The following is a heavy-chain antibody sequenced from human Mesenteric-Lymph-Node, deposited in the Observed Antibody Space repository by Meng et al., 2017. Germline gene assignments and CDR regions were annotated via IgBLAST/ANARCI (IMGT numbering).Heavy chain of an antibody. CDR3: AREGTYYYDSSSYYVRWNFDY. CDR1: GGSFSGYY. V-gene: IGHV4-34*01. CDR2: INHSGRT. Sequence: ETLSLTCAVYGGSFSGYYWSWIRQPPGKGLEWIGEINHSGRTNYNPSLKSRVTISVDTSQNQFSLKLSSVTAADTAVYYCAREGTYYYDSSSYYVRWNFDYWGQGTLVTVSS. J-gene: IGHJ4*02. D-gene: IGHD3-22*01.